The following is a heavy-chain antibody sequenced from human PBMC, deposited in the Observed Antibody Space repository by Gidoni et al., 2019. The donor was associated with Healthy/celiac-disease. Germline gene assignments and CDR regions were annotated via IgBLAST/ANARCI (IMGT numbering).Heavy chain of an antibody. Sequence: QVQLVQSGAEVKKPGASVKVSCTASGYPFTGYYMHWVRQAPGQGIEWMGWINSNSGGTNYAQKFQGRVTMTRDTSNSTAYMELSRLSSDDTAVYYCARRYPQLHVSSSYWGQGTLVTVSS. CDR1: GYPFTGYY. D-gene: IGHD3-16*02. V-gene: IGHV1-2*02. J-gene: IGHJ4*02. CDR3: ARRYPQLHVSSSY. CDR2: INSNSGGT.